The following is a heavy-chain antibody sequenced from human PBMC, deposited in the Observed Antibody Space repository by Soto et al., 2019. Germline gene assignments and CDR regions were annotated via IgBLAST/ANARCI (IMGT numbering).Heavy chain of an antibody. CDR3: AKGDYYDSSGYPTHY. J-gene: IGHJ4*02. V-gene: IGHV3-30*18. Sequence: QVQLVESGGGVVQPGRSLRLSCAASGFTFSSCGMHWVRQAPGKGLEWLAVISYDGSNKYYADSVKGRFTISRDNSKNTLYLQMNSLRAEDTAVYYCAKGDYYDSSGYPTHYWGQGTLVTVSS. D-gene: IGHD3-22*01. CDR1: GFTFSSCG. CDR2: ISYDGSNK.